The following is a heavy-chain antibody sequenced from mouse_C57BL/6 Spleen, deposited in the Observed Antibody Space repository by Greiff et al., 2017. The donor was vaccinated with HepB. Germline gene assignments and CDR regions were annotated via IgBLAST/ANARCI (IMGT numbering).Heavy chain of an antibody. J-gene: IGHJ2*01. D-gene: IGHD2-4*01. CDR3: ARGGDYEYDRPFDY. CDR1: GYTFTDYN. Sequence: DVKLQESGPELVKPGASVKIPCKASGYTFTDYNMDWVKQSHGKSLEWIGDINPNNGGTIYNQKFKGKATLTVDKSSSTAYMELRSLTSEDTAVYYCARGGDYEYDRPFDYWGQGTTLTVSS. V-gene: IGHV1-18*01. CDR2: INPNNGGT.